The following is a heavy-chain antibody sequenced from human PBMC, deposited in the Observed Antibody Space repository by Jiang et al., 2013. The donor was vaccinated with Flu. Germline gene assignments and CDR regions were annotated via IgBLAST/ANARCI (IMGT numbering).Heavy chain of an antibody. CDR3: ARVQQTTVTTAVDY. CDR2: LSYGNT. Sequence: PGLVKPSETLSLTCTVSGYSISSGYYWGWIRQPQGRAGVDWEYLSYGNTYYNPSLKSRVTISVDTSKNQFSLKLSSVTAADTAVYYCARVQQTTVTTAVDYWGQGTLVTVSS. D-gene: IGHD4-17*01. CDR1: GYSISSGYY. J-gene: IGHJ4*02. V-gene: IGHV4-38-2*02.